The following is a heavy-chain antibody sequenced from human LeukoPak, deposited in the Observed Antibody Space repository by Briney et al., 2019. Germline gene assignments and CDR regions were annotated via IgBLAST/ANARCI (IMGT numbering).Heavy chain of an antibody. D-gene: IGHD3-22*01. CDR3: ARGTHYNDSSGFFSLDY. Sequence: SETLSLTCTVSGGSITNRYWSWIRQPAGKGLEWLGRIYSAGTTAYNASLTSRLTMSVDTSKNQFSLKLTSVTAADTALYYCARGTHYNDSSGFFSLDYWGQGTLVTVSS. CDR1: GGSITNRY. J-gene: IGHJ4*02. V-gene: IGHV4-4*07. CDR2: IYSAGTT.